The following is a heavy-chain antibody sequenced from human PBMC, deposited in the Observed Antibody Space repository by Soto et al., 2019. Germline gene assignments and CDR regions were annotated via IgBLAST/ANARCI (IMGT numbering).Heavy chain of an antibody. D-gene: IGHD3-16*01. CDR1: GFNFSSYA. J-gene: IGHJ3*02. CDR3: GKDPTGNYVGAFEI. CDR2: ISSNGDTT. V-gene: IGHV3-23*01. Sequence: EVQVLESGGALVQPGGSLRLSCAASGFNFSSYAMSWVRQAPGRGLEWVSGISSNGDTTYYIDSVKGRFTISRDNFKNTMYLQMNSLRTDDTAIYYCGKDPTGNYVGAFEIWGQGTMVTVSS.